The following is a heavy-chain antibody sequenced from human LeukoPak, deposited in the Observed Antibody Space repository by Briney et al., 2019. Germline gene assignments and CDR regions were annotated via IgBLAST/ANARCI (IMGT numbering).Heavy chain of an antibody. CDR1: GFTFSSYS. V-gene: IGHV3-21*01. Sequence: GGSLGLSCAASGFTFSSYSMNWVRQAPGKGLEWVSSISSSSSYIYYADSVKGRFTISRDNAKNSLYLQMNSLRAEDTAVYYCARGLGYSYGQGAFDIWGQGTMVTVSS. CDR3: ARGLGYSYGQGAFDI. D-gene: IGHD5-18*01. J-gene: IGHJ3*02. CDR2: ISSSSSYI.